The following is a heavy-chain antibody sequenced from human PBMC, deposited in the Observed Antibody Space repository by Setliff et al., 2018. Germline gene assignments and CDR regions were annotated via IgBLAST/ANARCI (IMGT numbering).Heavy chain of an antibody. V-gene: IGHV1-69*13. J-gene: IGHJ6*02. D-gene: IGHD3-10*01. Sequence: ASVKVSCKASGGTFSSYAISWVRQAPGQGLEWMGGIIPIFGTANYAQKCQSRVTITPDESTSTAYMELSSLRSEDTAVYYCARPLRYGDYYYYFGMDVWGQGTTVTVSS. CDR2: IIPIFGTA. CDR1: GGTFSSYA. CDR3: ARPLRYGDYYYYFGMDV.